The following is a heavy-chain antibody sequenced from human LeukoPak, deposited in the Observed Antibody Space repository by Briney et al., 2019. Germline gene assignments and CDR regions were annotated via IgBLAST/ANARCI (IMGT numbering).Heavy chain of an antibody. V-gene: IGHV4-59*01. CDR3: ARVGTRGVYFDY. CDR1: GGSISSYY. Sequence: PSETLSLTCTGSGGSISSYYWSWLRQPPGKGLEWIGYIYYSGSTNYNPSLKSRVTISVDTSKNQFSLKLSSVTAADTAVYHCARVGTRGVYFDYWGQGTLVTVSS. J-gene: IGHJ4*02. D-gene: IGHD3-10*01. CDR2: IYYSGST.